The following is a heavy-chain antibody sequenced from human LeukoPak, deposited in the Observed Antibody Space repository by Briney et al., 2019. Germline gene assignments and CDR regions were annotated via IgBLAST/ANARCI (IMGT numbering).Heavy chain of an antibody. J-gene: IGHJ2*01. CDR2: ISAGADVI. Sequence: GGSLRLSCEAAGFSFRDYPMGWVRRASGKRLEWVSGISAGADVIFYADPVKGRFTISRDNAKNSLSLQMNSLKPEDTALYYCAKGPGLGAGKRYLDLWGRGTLVIVSS. V-gene: IGHV3-23*01. CDR3: AKGPGLGAGKRYLDL. CDR1: GFSFRDYP. D-gene: IGHD6-13*01.